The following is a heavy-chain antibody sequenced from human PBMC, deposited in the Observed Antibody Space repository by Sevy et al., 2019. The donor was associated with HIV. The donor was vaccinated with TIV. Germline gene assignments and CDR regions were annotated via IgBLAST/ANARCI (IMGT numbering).Heavy chain of an antibody. CDR2: ITGSGGST. D-gene: IGHD3-10*01. J-gene: IGHJ4*02. Sequence: RGSLRLSCAASGFTFSNYAVNWVRRAPGKGLEWVSGITGSGGSTYYADSVKGRFTISRDNSKNTLYLQMNSLRAEDTAVYYCAKFLKTGEILFTPFDYWGQGTLVTVSS. V-gene: IGHV3-23*01. CDR3: AKFLKTGEILFTPFDY. CDR1: GFTFSNYA.